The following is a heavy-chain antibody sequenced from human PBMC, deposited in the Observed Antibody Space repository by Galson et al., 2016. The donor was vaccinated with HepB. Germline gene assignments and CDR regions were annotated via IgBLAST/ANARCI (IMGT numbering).Heavy chain of an antibody. CDR1: GFTFTSFL. V-gene: IGHV1-3*04. J-gene: IGHJ4*02. D-gene: IGHD2/OR15-2a*01. Sequence: SVKVSCKASGFTFTSFLIHWVRQAPGQGLEWMGRIYTSTPGTKYSPKFEGRVAITSDISARTVYMELSSLRSEDTSVYYCARQTAVGFFLDFWGQGTLVTVSS. CDR3: ARQTAVGFFLDF. CDR2: IYTSTPGT.